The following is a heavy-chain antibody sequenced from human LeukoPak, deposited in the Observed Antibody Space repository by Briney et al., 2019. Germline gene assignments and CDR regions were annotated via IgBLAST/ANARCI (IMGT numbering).Heavy chain of an antibody. V-gene: IGHV4-39*01. Sequence: SETLSLTCTVSGDSISGFTYYWGWIRQPPGKGLEWIGNIHYRGVTSYNPSLKSRVTISTDMSKNQFSLKLSSVTAADTAVYYCARLGTEGETDFDYWGQGTLVTVSS. J-gene: IGHJ4*02. D-gene: IGHD3-16*01. CDR2: IHYRGVT. CDR1: GDSISGFTYY. CDR3: ARLGTEGETDFDY.